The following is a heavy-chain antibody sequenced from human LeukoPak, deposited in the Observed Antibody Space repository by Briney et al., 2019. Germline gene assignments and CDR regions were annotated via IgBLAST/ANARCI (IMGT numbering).Heavy chain of an antibody. D-gene: IGHD3-10*01. CDR2: INPNSGGT. Sequence: ASVTVSCKASGYTFTGYYMHWVRQAPGQGLEWMGWINPNSGGTNYAQKLQGRVTMTTDTSTSTAYMELRSLRSDDTAVYYCARDSGHYYYGMDVWGQGTTVTVSS. CDR3: ARDSGHYYYGMDV. J-gene: IGHJ6*02. V-gene: IGHV1-2*02. CDR1: GYTFTGYY.